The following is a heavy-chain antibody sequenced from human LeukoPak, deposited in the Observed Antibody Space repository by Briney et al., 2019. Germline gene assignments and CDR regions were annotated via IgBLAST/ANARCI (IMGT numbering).Heavy chain of an antibody. J-gene: IGHJ3*02. CDR3: ARTGYTSGWGDAFDI. D-gene: IGHD6-19*01. V-gene: IGHV4-4*07. CDR1: GGPINTHN. CDR2: FYAIGST. Sequence: SETLSLTCTVSGGPINTHNWSWIRQPAGKTLEWLGRFYAIGSTTYNPSLKSRLTISVGTSKNQISLKLISMTAADTAVYYCARTGYTSGWGDAFDIWGQGTFVTVSS.